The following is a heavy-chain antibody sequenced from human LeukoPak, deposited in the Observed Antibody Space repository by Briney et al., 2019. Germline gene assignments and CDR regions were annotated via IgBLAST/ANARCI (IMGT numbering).Heavy chain of an antibody. Sequence: ASVKVSCKASAYTFTSHGISWVRQAPGQGLEWMGWISPSNGNTDYAQKFQGRVTMTTDISTTTAYLELRSLRSDDTAVYYCATDTSYSWYDTFGEYCGQGTLVTVSS. J-gene: IGHJ4*02. D-gene: IGHD5-12*01. CDR2: ISPSNGNT. CDR1: AYTFTSHG. V-gene: IGHV1-18*01. CDR3: ATDTSYSWYDTFGEY.